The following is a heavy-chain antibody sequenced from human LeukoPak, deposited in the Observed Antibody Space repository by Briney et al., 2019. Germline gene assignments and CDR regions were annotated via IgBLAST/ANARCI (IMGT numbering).Heavy chain of an antibody. D-gene: IGHD6-19*01. CDR3: GRYGGSGWAIDS. Sequence: SETLSLTCTVSGASIRNNYWTWIRQTPGKGLEWIGYIYHTGATSYNPSLKSRVSMSVDMSKEQFSVKLTSVTAADTAVYFCGRYGGSGWAIDSWGRGTLVTVSS. J-gene: IGHJ4*02. CDR2: IYHTGAT. CDR1: GASIRNNY. V-gene: IGHV4-59*08.